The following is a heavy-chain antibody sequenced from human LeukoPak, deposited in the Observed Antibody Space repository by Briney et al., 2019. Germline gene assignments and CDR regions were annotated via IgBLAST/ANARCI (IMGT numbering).Heavy chain of an antibody. J-gene: IGHJ4*02. CDR3: AKEADYYDSSGYTDY. CDR1: GFTFSSYA. Sequence: GGSLRLSCAASGFTFSSYATSWVRQAPGKGLEWVSAISGSGGSTYYADSVKGRFTISRDNSKNTLYLQMNSLRAKDTAVYYCAKEADYYDSSGYTDYWGQGTLVTVSS. CDR2: ISGSGGST. V-gene: IGHV3-23*01. D-gene: IGHD3-22*01.